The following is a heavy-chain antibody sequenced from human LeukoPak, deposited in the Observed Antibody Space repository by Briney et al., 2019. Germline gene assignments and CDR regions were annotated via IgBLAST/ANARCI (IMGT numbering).Heavy chain of an antibody. CDR2: IKQDGSEK. D-gene: IGHD6-13*01. CDR1: GFTFSKYG. Sequence: PGGSLRLSCAASGFTFSKYGMHWVRQAPGKGLEWVANIKQDGSEKYYVDSVKGRFTISRDNAKNSLYLQMNSLRAEDTAVYYCARERGTIAAAGTDYWGQGTLVTVSS. CDR3: ARERGTIAAAGTDY. V-gene: IGHV3-7*05. J-gene: IGHJ4*02.